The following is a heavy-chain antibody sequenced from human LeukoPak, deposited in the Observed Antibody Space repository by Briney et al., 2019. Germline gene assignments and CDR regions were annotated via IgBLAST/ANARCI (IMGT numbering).Heavy chain of an antibody. CDR1: GFTFSDYY. CDR3: ARDILTGYYPYYYYGMDV. V-gene: IGHV3-11*01. Sequence: GGSLRLSCAASGFTFSDYYMSWIRQAPGKGLEWVSYISSSGSTIYYADSVKGRFTISRDNAKNSLYLQMNSLRAEDTAVYYCARDILTGYYPYYYYGMDVWGQGTTVTASS. D-gene: IGHD3-9*01. CDR2: ISSSGSTI. J-gene: IGHJ6*02.